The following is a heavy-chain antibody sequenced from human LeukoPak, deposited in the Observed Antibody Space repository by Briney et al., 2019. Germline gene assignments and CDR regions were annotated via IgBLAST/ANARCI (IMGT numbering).Heavy chain of an antibody. Sequence: PSETLSLTCSVSGGSISSYYWSWIRQPPGKGLEWIGYVHYSGDTNYNHSLKSRVTISVDTSKNQFSLRLTSVTAPDTAVYYCARRVYSGSYNWYFDLWGGGTLVTVSS. CDR3: ARRVYSGSYNWYFDL. CDR1: GGSISSYY. CDR2: VHYSGDT. V-gene: IGHV4-59*08. D-gene: IGHD1-26*01. J-gene: IGHJ2*01.